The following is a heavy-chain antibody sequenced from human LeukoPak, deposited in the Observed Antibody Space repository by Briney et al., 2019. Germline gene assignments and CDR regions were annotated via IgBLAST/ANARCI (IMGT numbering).Heavy chain of an antibody. CDR3: ARDDWNYKFTIHSYYYGMDV. J-gene: IGHJ6*02. CDR1: GYTFTSYA. D-gene: IGHD1-7*01. V-gene: IGHV1-3*01. Sequence: ASVKVSCKASGYTFTSYAMHWVRQAPGLRLEWMGWINGGNGNTRYSQKLQGRVTITRDTSANTVYMELSSLRSGDTAVYYCARDDWNYKFTIHSYYYGMDVWGQGTTVTVSS. CDR2: INGGNGNT.